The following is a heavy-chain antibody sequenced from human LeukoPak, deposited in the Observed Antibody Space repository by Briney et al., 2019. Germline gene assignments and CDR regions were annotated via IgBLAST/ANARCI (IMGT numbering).Heavy chain of an antibody. J-gene: IGHJ4*02. CDR1: GGTFSSYA. CDR2: IIPIFGTA. CDR3: ARDRLDSSSWSPFDY. Sequence: SVKVSCKASGGTFSSYAISWVRQAPGQGLEWMGGIIPIFGTANYAQKFQGRVTITADKSTSTAYMELSSLRSEDTAVYYCARDRLDSSSWSPFDYWGQGTLVTVSS. D-gene: IGHD6-13*01. V-gene: IGHV1-69*06.